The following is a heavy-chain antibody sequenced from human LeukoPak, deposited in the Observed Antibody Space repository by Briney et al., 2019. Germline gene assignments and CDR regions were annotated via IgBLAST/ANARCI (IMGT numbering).Heavy chain of an antibody. V-gene: IGHV1-18*01. J-gene: IGHJ4*02. CDR3: ARDRGRGHYNWNYELAN. CDR2: ISAYNGNT. Sequence: ASVKVSCKASGYTFTSYGISWVRQAPGQGLEWMGWISAYNGNTNYAQKLQGRVTMTTDTSTSTAYMELRSLRSDDTAVYYCARDRGRGHYNWNYELANWGQGTLVTVSS. D-gene: IGHD1-7*01. CDR1: GYTFTSYG.